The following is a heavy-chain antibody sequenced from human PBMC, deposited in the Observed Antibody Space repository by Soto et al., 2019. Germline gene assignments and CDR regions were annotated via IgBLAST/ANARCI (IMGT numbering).Heavy chain of an antibody. D-gene: IGHD4-17*01. CDR3: AHGYGDYVSLLFDY. CDR2: IYWDDDK. Sequence: QITLKESGPTLVKPTQTLTLTCTFSGFSLSTSGVGVGWIRQPPGKALEWLALIYWDDDKRYSPSLKSRLTITKDTSKNQVVLTMTNMDPVDTATYYCAHGYGDYVSLLFDYWGQGTLVTVSS. J-gene: IGHJ4*02. CDR1: GFSLSTSGVG. V-gene: IGHV2-5*02.